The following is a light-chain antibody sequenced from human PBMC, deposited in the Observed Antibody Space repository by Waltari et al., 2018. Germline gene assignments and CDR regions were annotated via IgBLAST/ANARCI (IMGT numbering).Light chain of an antibody. CDR2: WES. J-gene: IGKJ2*01. CDR3: HQYYTTPRT. V-gene: IGKV4-1*01. CDR1: QSLFYSPKNKNY. Sequence: DIEMTQSPDSLCVSLGERATITCKSSQSLFYSPKNKNYLAWYQQKRGQPPRLLISWESTRESGVPDRFSGRGSGTYFTLTISSLQAEDVAVYYCHQYYTTPRTFGQGTKLEIK.